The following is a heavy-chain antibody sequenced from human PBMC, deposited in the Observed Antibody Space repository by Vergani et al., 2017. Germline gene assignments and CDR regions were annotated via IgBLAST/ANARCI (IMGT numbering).Heavy chain of an antibody. V-gene: IGHV1-69*01. J-gene: IGHJ6*02. CDR1: GGTFSSYA. Sequence: QVQLVQSGAEVKKPGSSVKVSCKASGGTFSSYAISWVRQAPGQGLEWMGGIIPIFGTANYAQKFQGRVTITGDESTSTAYVELSRLISEDTAVYYCASEGVVPAAMRLYGMDVWGQGTTVTVSS. CDR2: IIPIFGTA. D-gene: IGHD2-2*01. CDR3: ASEGVVPAAMRLYGMDV.